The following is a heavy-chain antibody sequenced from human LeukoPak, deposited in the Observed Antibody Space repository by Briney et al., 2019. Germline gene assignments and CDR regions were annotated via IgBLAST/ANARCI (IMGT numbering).Heavy chain of an antibody. V-gene: IGHV3-23*01. CDR1: GFTFKTHA. D-gene: IGHD3-22*01. CDR2: IDDSGVIR. Sequence: QFGGSLRLSCAASGFTFKTHAMSWVRQAPGKGLEWVSRIDDSGVIRSYADSVKGRFTISRDNSKMTLTLQMNSLRAEDTAVYYCAKRLKRNYYYHYAMDVWGQGTTVTVSS. CDR3: AKRLKRNYYYHYAMDV. J-gene: IGHJ6*02.